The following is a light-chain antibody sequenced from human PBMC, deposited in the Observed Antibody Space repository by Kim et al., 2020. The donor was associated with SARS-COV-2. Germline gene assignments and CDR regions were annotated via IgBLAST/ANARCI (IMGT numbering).Light chain of an antibody. CDR1: KLGNKY. CDR3: QAWDSNTVV. J-gene: IGLJ2*01. Sequence: VYQGQTGSITWSGDKLGNKYVCWYQKKAGQSPVLVIHQNTKRPSGIPERFSGSNSGNTATLTISGTQPIDEADYYCQAWDSNTVVFGGGTQLTVL. V-gene: IGLV3-1*01. CDR2: QNT.